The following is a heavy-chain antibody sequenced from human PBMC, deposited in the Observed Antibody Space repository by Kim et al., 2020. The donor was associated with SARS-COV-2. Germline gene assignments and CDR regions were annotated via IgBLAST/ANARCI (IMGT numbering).Heavy chain of an antibody. CDR3: ARLFYFDWLLHGSLNAFDI. CDR1: GGSISSSSYY. D-gene: IGHD3-9*01. V-gene: IGHV4-39*01. Sequence: SETLSLTCTVSGGSISSSSYYWGWIRQPPGKGLEWIGSIYYSGSTYYNPSLKSRVTISVDTSKNQFSLKLSSVTAADTAVYYCARLFYFDWLLHGSLNAFDIWGQGTMVTVSS. J-gene: IGHJ3*02. CDR2: IYYSGST.